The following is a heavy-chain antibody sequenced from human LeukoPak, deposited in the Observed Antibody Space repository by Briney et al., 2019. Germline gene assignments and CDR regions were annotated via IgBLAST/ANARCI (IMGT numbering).Heavy chain of an antibody. D-gene: IGHD3-10*02. V-gene: IGHV3-23*01. Sequence: SGGSLRLSCAASGFIFNTFAMNWVRQAPGKGLEWVSRISGNGGRSYYADSVKGRFTISRDNSRNTLYLQMRSLRVEDTGVYYCANGHGLRDISCSDHWGPGTLVTVSS. J-gene: IGHJ4*02. CDR1: GFIFNTFA. CDR3: ANGHGLRDISCSDH. CDR2: ISGNGGRS.